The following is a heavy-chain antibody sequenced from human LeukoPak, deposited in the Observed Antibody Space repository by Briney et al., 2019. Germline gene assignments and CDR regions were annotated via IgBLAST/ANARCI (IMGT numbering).Heavy chain of an antibody. CDR2: IYYSGST. Sequence: PSETLSLTCTVSGGSISSSSYYWGWIRQPPGKGLEWIGSIYYSGSTYYNPSLKSRVTISVDTSKNQFSLKLSSVTAADTAVYYCARRAYYYDSSGYSGFDPWGQGTLVTVSS. CDR1: GGSISSSSYY. V-gene: IGHV4-39*07. CDR3: ARRAYYYDSSGYSGFDP. D-gene: IGHD3-22*01. J-gene: IGHJ5*02.